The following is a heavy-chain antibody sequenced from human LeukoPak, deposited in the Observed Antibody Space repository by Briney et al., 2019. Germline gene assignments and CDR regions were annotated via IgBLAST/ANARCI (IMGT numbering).Heavy chain of an antibody. CDR1: GGSITSYY. V-gene: IGHV4-59*12. CDR3: ASPPDYIVGATF. J-gene: IGHJ4*02. D-gene: IGHD1-26*01. Sequence: SETLSLTCTVSGGSITSYYWSWIRQPPGKGLEWIGSIYYSGSTYYNPSLKSRVTISVDTSKNQFSLKLSSVTAADTAVYYCASPPDYIVGATFGGQGTLVTVSS. CDR2: IYYSGST.